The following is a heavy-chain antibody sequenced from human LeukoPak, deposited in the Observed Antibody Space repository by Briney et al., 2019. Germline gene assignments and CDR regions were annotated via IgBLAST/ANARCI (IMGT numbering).Heavy chain of an antibody. CDR1: GYPFTSYA. D-gene: IGHD3-10*01. Sequence: GASVKVSCKTSGYPFTSYAMNWVRQAPGQGLEWMGRINTNTGNPTYAQGFTGRFVFSLDTSVSTANLQISSLEAEDTAVYYCAREGIILWLGELMRYFDNWGQGTLVTVSS. V-gene: IGHV7-4-1*02. J-gene: IGHJ4*02. CDR2: INTNTGNP. CDR3: AREGIILWLGELMRYFDN.